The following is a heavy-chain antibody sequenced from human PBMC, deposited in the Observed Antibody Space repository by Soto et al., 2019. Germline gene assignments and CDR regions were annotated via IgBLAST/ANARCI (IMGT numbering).Heavy chain of an antibody. J-gene: IGHJ6*02. CDR2: ISYDGSNK. D-gene: IGHD1-26*01. Sequence: PGGSLRLSCAASGFTFSSYGMHWVRQAPGKGLEWVAVISYDGSNKYYADSVKGRFTISRDSSVVYLQMNSLRADDTAVYYCAKWGGYYAYYSEMDVWGRGTTVTVSS. V-gene: IGHV3-30*18. CDR3: AKWGGYYAYYSEMDV. CDR1: GFTFSSYG.